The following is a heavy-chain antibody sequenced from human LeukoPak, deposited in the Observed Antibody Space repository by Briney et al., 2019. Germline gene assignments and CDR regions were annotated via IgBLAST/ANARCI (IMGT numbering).Heavy chain of an antibody. Sequence: GGSLRLSCAASGFSLSSFGMSWVRQAPGRGLQWVSSISGSGSDTFYADSVKGRFTVSRDNSKTTMFLQMNSLRAEDTALYYCARGARLQPMGDSWGQGTLVTVSS. CDR2: ISGSGSDT. CDR3: ARGARLQPMGDS. J-gene: IGHJ4*02. V-gene: IGHV3-23*01. D-gene: IGHD4-11*01. CDR1: GFSLSSFG.